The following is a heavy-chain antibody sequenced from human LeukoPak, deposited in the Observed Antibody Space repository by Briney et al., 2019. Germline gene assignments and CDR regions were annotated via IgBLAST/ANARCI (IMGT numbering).Heavy chain of an antibody. CDR1: GGSISSYY. Sequence: SETLSLTCTLSGGSISSYYWSWIRQPPGKGLEWIGYIYDSGSTNYNPSLKSRVTISVDTSKNQSSLKLSSVTAADTAVYYCARGGSGYDSFYYYGMDVWGQGTTVTVSS. J-gene: IGHJ6*02. CDR2: IYDSGST. CDR3: ARGGSGYDSFYYYGMDV. V-gene: IGHV4-59*01. D-gene: IGHD5-12*01.